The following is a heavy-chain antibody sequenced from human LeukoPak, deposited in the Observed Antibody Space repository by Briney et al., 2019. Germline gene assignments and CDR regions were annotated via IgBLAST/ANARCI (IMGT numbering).Heavy chain of an antibody. CDR2: IYYSGST. V-gene: IGHV4-59*08. D-gene: IGHD3-22*01. CDR1: GGSMNTYS. Sequence: LSETLSLTCTVSGGSMNTYSWSWIRQPPGKGLEWIGYIYYSGSTNYNPSLKSRVTISVDTSKNQFSLKLSSVTAADTAVYYCARHKGYYYDSSGYDAFDIWGQGTMVTVSS. CDR3: ARHKGYYYDSSGYDAFDI. J-gene: IGHJ3*02.